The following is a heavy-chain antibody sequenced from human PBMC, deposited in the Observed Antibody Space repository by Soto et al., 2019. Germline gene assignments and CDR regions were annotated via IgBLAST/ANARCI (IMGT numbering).Heavy chain of an antibody. Sequence: SETLSLTCTVSGGSISSSSYYWGWIRQPPGKGLEWIGSIYYSGSTYYNPSLKSRVTISVDKSKNQFSLKLSFVTAADTAVYYCARDFGTATPFDYWGQGTLVTVSS. CDR3: ARDFGTATPFDY. CDR1: GGSISSSSYY. J-gene: IGHJ4*02. CDR2: IYYSGST. V-gene: IGHV4-39*07. D-gene: IGHD3-10*01.